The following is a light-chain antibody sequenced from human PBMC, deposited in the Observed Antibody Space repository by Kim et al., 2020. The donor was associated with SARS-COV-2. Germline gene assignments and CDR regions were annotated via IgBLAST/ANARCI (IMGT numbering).Light chain of an antibody. J-gene: IGKJ2*01. V-gene: IGKV3-11*01. Sequence: LSPEERATLSCRASQTVSNYLAWYQQKPGQAPRLLIYDASNRATGVPDRFSGSGSGTDFTLTISALEPEDFAVYYCQQRSNWPPNTFGQGTKLEI. CDR3: QQRSNWPPNT. CDR1: QTVSNY. CDR2: DAS.